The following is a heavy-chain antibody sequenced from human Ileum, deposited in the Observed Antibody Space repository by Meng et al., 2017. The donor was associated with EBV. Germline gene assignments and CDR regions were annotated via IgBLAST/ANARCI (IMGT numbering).Heavy chain of an antibody. Sequence: EVQLLESGGGLVQPGRSLRLSCAASGFTFSGYAMTWVRQAPGKGLDWVSSISTTGDMTYNADSVKGRFTISRDNPKNTLYLVMNSLRADDTAVYYCASGGFGSHFDYGDQGTLVTVYS. V-gene: IGHV3-23*01. CDR2: ISTTGDMT. CDR1: GFTFSGYA. J-gene: IGHJ4*02. CDR3: ASGGFGSHFDY. D-gene: IGHD1-26*01.